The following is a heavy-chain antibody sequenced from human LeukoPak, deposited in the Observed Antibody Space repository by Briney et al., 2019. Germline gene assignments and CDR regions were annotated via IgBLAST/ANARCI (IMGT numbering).Heavy chain of an antibody. CDR3: ARLQLRYFDWLSPEAADY. D-gene: IGHD3-9*01. CDR1: GGSINSDY. Sequence: SETLSLTCSVSGGSINSDYWNWIRQPPGKGLEWIGYMYHYGGTNYNPSLKSRVTISIDKPKKQFSLKLSSVTAADTAVYYCARLQLRYFDWLSPEAADYWGQGTLVTVSS. J-gene: IGHJ4*02. CDR2: MYHYGGT. V-gene: IGHV4-59*12.